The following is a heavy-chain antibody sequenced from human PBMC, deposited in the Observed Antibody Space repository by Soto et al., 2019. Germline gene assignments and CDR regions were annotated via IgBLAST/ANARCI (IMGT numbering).Heavy chain of an antibody. J-gene: IGHJ5*02. Sequence: SVKVSCKASGGTFSSYAISWVRQAPGQGLEWMGGIIPIFGTANYAQKFQGRVTITADKSTSTAYMELSSLRSEDTALYYCSAYCSSSNCRGAADAWCQGIPVTASS. D-gene: IGHD2-2*01. CDR1: GGTFSSYA. V-gene: IGHV1-69*06. CDR3: SAYCSSSNCRGAADA. CDR2: IIPIFGTA.